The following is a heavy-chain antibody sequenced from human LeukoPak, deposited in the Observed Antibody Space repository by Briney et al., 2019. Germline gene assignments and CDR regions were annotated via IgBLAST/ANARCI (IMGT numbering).Heavy chain of an antibody. CDR2: ISASAANT. J-gene: IGHJ3*02. CDR1: GFTFDDYA. V-gene: IGHV3-23*01. Sequence: GGSLRLSCAASGFTFDDYARTWVRQAPGKGLEWVSAISASAANTYYPDSVRGRFIVSRDNSKNTLYLQMNRLRAEDTAVYYCEKDEPGPPYCSGNNCFDAFDSWGQGTMVTVS. CDR3: EKDEPGPPYCSGNNCFDAFDS. D-gene: IGHD2-15*01.